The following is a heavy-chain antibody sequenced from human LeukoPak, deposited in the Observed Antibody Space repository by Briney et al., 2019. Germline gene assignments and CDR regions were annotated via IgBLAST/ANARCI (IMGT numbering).Heavy chain of an antibody. CDR1: GYTFSVYY. Sequence: ASVKVSCKASGYTFSVYYMHWVRQAPGQGLEWMGWINPNSGGTNYAQKFQGRVTMTRDTSITTAYMELSSLRSDDTAVYYCARGKMNGDDFDYWGQGTLVTVAS. CDR3: ARGKMNGDDFDY. V-gene: IGHV1-2*02. J-gene: IGHJ4*02. D-gene: IGHD4-17*01. CDR2: INPNSGGT.